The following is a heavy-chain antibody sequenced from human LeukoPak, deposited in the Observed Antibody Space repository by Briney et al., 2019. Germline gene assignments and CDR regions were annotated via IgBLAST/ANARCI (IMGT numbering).Heavy chain of an antibody. CDR2: ISAYNGNT. V-gene: IGHV1-18*01. Sequence: GASVKVSCVASGYTFTSYGISWVRQAPGQGLEWMGWISAYNGNTNYAQKLQGRVTMTTDTSTSTAYMELRSLRSDDTAVYYCARDFKYSSSWASGYWGQGTLVTVSS. CDR1: GYTFTSYG. D-gene: IGHD6-13*01. CDR3: ARDFKYSSSWASGY. J-gene: IGHJ4*02.